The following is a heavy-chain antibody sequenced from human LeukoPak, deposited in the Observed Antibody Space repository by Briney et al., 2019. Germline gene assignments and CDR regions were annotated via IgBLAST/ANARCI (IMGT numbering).Heavy chain of an antibody. CDR2: INHNGST. V-gene: IGHV4-34*01. CDR1: GGSFSGYY. D-gene: IGHD2-2*01. CDR3: ARGPNSYCSSTSCYLAWFDP. J-gene: IGHJ5*02. Sequence: SETLSLTCAVYGGSFSGYYWTWIRQPPGKGLEWIGEINHNGSTNYNPSLKSRVTISVDTSKNQFSLKLSSVTAADTAVYYCARGPNSYCSSTSCYLAWFDPWGQGTLVTVSS.